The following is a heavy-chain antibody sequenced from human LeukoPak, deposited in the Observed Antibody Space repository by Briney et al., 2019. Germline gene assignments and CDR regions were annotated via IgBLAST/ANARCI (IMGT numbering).Heavy chain of an antibody. CDR2: IRYDGSNK. Sequence: PGGSLRLSCAASGFTFSSYGMHWVRQAPGKGLEWVAFIRYDGSNKYYADSVKGRFAISRDNSENTLYLQMNNLRAEDTAVYYCAKVVVVVPAAIGPFDYWGQGTLVTVSS. CDR1: GFTFSSYG. V-gene: IGHV3-30*02. J-gene: IGHJ4*02. CDR3: AKVVVVVPAAIGPFDY. D-gene: IGHD2-2*02.